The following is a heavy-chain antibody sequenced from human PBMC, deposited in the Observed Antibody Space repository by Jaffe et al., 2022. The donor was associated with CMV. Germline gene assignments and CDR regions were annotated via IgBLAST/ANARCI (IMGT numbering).Heavy chain of an antibody. V-gene: IGHV3-23*01. CDR3: AKQPYIVVVTASAFDI. CDR1: GFTFSSYA. D-gene: IGHD2-21*02. CDR2: ISGSGGST. Sequence: EVQLLESGGGLVQPGGSLRLSCAASGFTFSSYAMSWVRQAPGKGLEWVSAISGSGGSTYYADSVKGRFTISRDNSKNTLYLQMNSLRAEDTAVYYCAKQPYIVVVTASAFDIWGQGTMVTVSS. J-gene: IGHJ3*02.